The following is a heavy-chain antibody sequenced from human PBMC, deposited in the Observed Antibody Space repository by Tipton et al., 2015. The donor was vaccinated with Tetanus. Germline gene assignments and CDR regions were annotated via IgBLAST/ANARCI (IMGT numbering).Heavy chain of an antibody. V-gene: IGHV4-59*01. CDR2: IYSSGSF. CDR3: ARGGPESRWYFDL. CDR1: GGSISSYY. Sequence: LRLSCTVSGGSISSYYWSWIRQSPGKGLEWIGYIYSSGSFNYNPSLRSRVTLSVDTSQKQFSLNLRSMTAADTAVYYCARGGPESRWYFDLWGRGTLVAVSS. J-gene: IGHJ2*01.